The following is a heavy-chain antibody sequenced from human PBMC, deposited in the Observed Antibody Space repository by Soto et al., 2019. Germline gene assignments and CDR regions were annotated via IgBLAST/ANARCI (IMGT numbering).Heavy chain of an antibody. Sequence: SGWSLRLSCAASGFTFSSYWLSWVRQAPGKGLEWVANIKQDGSEKYYVDSVKGRFTISRDNAKNSLYLQMNSLRAEDTAVYYWARGSTADYFDYWGQGSLVTVSS. CDR1: GFTFSSYW. CDR2: IKQDGSEK. CDR3: ARGSTADYFDY. D-gene: IGHD4-17*01. J-gene: IGHJ4*02. V-gene: IGHV3-7*03.